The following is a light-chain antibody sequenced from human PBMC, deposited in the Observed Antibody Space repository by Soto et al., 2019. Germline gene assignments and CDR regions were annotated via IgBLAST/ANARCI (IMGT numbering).Light chain of an antibody. J-gene: IGLJ2*01. Sequence: SYELTQPPSVSVSPGQTASITCSGDKLGDKYACWYQQKPGQSPVLVIYQDSKRPSGIPERFSGSNSGNTATLTISGTQAMDEADYYCQAWDSSRVVFGGGTQLIVL. CDR2: QDS. CDR3: QAWDSSRVV. CDR1: KLGDKY. V-gene: IGLV3-1*01.